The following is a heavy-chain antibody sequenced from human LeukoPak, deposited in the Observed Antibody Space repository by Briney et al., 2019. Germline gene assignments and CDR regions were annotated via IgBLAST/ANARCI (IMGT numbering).Heavy chain of an antibody. CDR3: ARHTLYGSGSYYVYYFDY. V-gene: IGHV1-2*02. CDR1: GYTFTGYY. CDR2: INPNSGGT. D-gene: IGHD3-10*01. J-gene: IGHJ4*02. Sequence: ASVKVSCKASGYTFTGYYMHWVRQAPGQGLEWMGWINPNSGGTTYAQKLQGRVTMTTDTSTSAAYMELRSLRSDDTAVYYCARHTLYGSGSYYVYYFDYWGQGTLVTVSS.